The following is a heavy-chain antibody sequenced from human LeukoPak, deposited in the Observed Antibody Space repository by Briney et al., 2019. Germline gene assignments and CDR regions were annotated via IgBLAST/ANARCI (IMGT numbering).Heavy chain of an antibody. CDR3: VREPYIRSSDRHERTFDY. V-gene: IGHV1-2*06. CDR1: GYSFTTHY. CDR2: SNPDNVNT. J-gene: IGHJ4*02. D-gene: IGHD6-6*01. Sequence: ASVKVSCKASGYSFTTHYIHWIRQAPGQGLEWMGHSNPDNVNTKYAPKFQGRVTMTRDTSIATVYMELSSLTSDDTAVYFCVREPYIRSSDRHERTFDYWGQGTLVTVSS.